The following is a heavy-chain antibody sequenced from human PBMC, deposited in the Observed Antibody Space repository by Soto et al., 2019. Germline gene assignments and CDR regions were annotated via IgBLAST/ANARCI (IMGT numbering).Heavy chain of an antibody. V-gene: IGHV4-39*01. CDR1: GGSISSSSYY. Sequence: SETQSLTCPVSGGSISSSSYYWGWIRQPPGKGLEWIGSIYYSGSTYYNPSLKSRVTISVDTSKNQFSLKLSSVTAADTAVYYCATQEVGGSYVYTFDPWGQGTLVTVSS. CDR3: ATQEVGGSYVYTFDP. J-gene: IGHJ5*02. CDR2: IYYSGST. D-gene: IGHD1-26*01.